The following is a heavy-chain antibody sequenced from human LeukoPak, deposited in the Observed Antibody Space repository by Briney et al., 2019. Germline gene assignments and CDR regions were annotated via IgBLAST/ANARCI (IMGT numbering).Heavy chain of an antibody. CDR1: GFTFSSYG. Sequence: GRSLRLSCAASGFTFSSYGMHWVRQAPGKGLEWVAVIWYDGSNKYYADSVKGRFTISRDNSKNTLYLQMNSLRAEDTAVYYCAREEMAGILYYYYYGMDVWGQGTTVTVSS. V-gene: IGHV3-33*01. J-gene: IGHJ6*02. D-gene: IGHD6-19*01. CDR3: AREEMAGILYYYYYGMDV. CDR2: IWYDGSNK.